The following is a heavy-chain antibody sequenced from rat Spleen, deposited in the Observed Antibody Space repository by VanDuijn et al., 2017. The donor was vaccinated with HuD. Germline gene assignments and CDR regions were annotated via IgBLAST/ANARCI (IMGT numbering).Heavy chain of an antibody. J-gene: IGHJ1*01. D-gene: IGHD5-1*01. CDR2: INSAGST. V-gene: IGHV3-3*01. Sequence: EVHLQESGPGLVKPSQSLSLTCSVTGFSITSNYWGWIRKFPGNKLEWMGFINSAGSTNYNPALKSRISITRDTSKNQFFLQLNSVTTEDTATYYCARHPQLGAFWYFDFWGPGTMVTVSS. CDR1: GFSITSNY. CDR3: ARHPQLGAFWYFDF.